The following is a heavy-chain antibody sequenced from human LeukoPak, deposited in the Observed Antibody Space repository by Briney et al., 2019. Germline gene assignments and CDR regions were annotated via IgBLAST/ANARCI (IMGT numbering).Heavy chain of an antibody. J-gene: IGHJ4*02. CDR1: GFTFSSYG. D-gene: IGHD1-26*01. CDR3: AKERGGSYADY. CDR2: ISYDGSNK. Sequence: PGRSLRLSCAASGFTFSSYGMHWVRQAPGKGLEWVAVISYDGSNKYYADSVKGRFTISRDNSKNTLYLQMNSLRAEDTAVYYCAKERGGSYADYWGQRTLVTVSS. V-gene: IGHV3-30*18.